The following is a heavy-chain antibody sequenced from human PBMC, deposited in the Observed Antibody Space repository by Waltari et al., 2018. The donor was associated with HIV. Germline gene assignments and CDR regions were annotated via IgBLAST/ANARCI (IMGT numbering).Heavy chain of an antibody. D-gene: IGHD4-17*01. Sequence: EVQLVESGGGLVQPGRCMRLSWPASGFTFDDYAIHWVRQAPGKGLEWVSGISWNSGSIGYADSVKGRFTISRDNANNSLYLQMNSLRAEDTALYYCAKYIFPTTVTTSPFDYWGQGTLVTVSS. CDR3: AKYIFPTTVTTSPFDY. CDR2: ISWNSGSI. V-gene: IGHV3-9*01. J-gene: IGHJ4*02. CDR1: GFTFDDYA.